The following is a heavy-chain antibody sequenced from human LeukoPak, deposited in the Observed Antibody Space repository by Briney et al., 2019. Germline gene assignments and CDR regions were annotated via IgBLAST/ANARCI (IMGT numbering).Heavy chain of an antibody. CDR1: GGSISSSSYY. D-gene: IGHD3-3*01. CDR3: ARRPGYDFWSGFDYGMDV. Sequence: SETLSLTCTVSGGSISSSSYYWGWIRQPPGKGLEWIGSIYYSGSTYYNPSLKSRVTISVDTSKNQFSLKLSSVTAADTAVYYCARRPGYDFWSGFDYGMDVWGQGTTVTVSS. V-gene: IGHV4-39*01. CDR2: IYYSGST. J-gene: IGHJ6*02.